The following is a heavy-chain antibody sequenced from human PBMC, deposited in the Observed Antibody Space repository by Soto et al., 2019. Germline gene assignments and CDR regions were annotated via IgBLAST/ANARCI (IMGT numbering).Heavy chain of an antibody. CDR2: ISYDGSNK. V-gene: IGHV3-30*18. CDR1: GFIFSSYG. D-gene: IGHD6-13*01. J-gene: IGHJ6*02. CDR3: AKEGGHGFWYYGMDV. Sequence: QVQLVESGGGVVQPGRSLRLSCAASGFIFSSYGMYWVRQAPGKGLEWVAVISYDGSNKYYADSVKGRFTISRDYSENTLYLQMNSLRPEDTAVYYCAKEGGHGFWYYGMDVWGQGTTVTVSS.